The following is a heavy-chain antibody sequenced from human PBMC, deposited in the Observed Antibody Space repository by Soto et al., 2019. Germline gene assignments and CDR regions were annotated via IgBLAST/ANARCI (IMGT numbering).Heavy chain of an antibody. CDR2: TSNSGST. CDR1: GGSITSSGYY. J-gene: IGHJ4*02. Sequence: QVQLQESGPGLVKPSQTLSLTCTVSGGSITSSGYYWSWIRQHPGEGLEWIGFTSNSGSTSYNPSLKSRVTISVDTSSNHFSLDLKSVTAADTAVYYCARGGGSTQVDHWGQGTLVTVSP. CDR3: ARGGGSTQVDH. D-gene: IGHD2-2*01. V-gene: IGHV4-31*03.